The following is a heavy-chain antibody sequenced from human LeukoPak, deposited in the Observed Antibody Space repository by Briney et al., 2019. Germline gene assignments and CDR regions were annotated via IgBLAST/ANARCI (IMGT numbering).Heavy chain of an antibody. Sequence: PGGSLRLSCAASGFTFSSYWMSWVGQAPGKGREGVANIKQDGSEKYYVDSVKGRFTISIDTAMNSLSLQMNSLRAEYTAVYYCARRSPIYYFDYWGQGTPVTVSS. CDR2: IKQDGSEK. J-gene: IGHJ4*02. V-gene: IGHV3-7*02. CDR1: GFTFSSYW. CDR3: ARRSPIYYFDY.